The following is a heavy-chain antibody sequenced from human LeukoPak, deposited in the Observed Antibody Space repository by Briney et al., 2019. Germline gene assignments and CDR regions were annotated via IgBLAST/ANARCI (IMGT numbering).Heavy chain of an antibody. CDR2: ISNDGSNI. J-gene: IGHJ4*02. V-gene: IGHV3-30*18. Sequence: GGSLRLSCAASGLIFSNHGMHWVRQAPGKGLEWVALISNDGSNIYYADSVKGRFTISRDNSKNTLYLQMNSLRAEDTAVYYCAKELRGGSIWRYYFDYWGQGTLVTVSS. D-gene: IGHD6-13*01. CDR1: GLIFSNHG. CDR3: AKELRGGSIWRYYFDY.